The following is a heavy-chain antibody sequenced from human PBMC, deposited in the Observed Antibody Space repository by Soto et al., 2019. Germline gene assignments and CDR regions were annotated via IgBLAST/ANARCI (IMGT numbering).Heavy chain of an antibody. D-gene: IGHD4-17*01. CDR3: ARGLAYGDYGWLDP. CDR1: EFTFSDYD. Sequence: QVQLVEAGGGLVKPGGSLRLSCAASEFTFSDYDMTWIRQAPGKGLEWVSYISNSGSTIYYADSVKGRFTISRDNAKNSLYLQMNSLRAEDTAVYYCARGLAYGDYGWLDPWGQGTLVTVSP. CDR2: ISNSGSTI. J-gene: IGHJ5*02. V-gene: IGHV3-11*01.